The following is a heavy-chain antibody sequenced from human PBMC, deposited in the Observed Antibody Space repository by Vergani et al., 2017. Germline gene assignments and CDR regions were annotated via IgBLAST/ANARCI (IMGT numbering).Heavy chain of an antibody. V-gene: IGHV1-69*01. D-gene: IGHD5-18*01. CDR3: ARDRWDTAMVSGAFDI. Sequence: QVQLVQSGAEVKKPGSSVKVSCKASGGTFSSYAISWVRQAPGQGLEWMGGIIPIFGTANYAQKFQGRVTITADESTSPAYMELSSLRSEDTAVYYCARDRWDTAMVSGAFDIWGQGTMVTVSS. J-gene: IGHJ3*02. CDR2: IIPIFGTA. CDR1: GGTFSSYA.